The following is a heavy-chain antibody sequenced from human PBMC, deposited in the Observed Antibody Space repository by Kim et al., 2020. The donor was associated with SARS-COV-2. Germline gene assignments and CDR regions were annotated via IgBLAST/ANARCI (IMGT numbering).Heavy chain of an antibody. Sequence: ASVKVSCKTSGYAFTGYYLYWVRQAPGQGPEWVGWINPNSGDTNYAQKFQGRVTMTRDTSISTAYMELSGLRSDDTAVYYCAKRYYYDSSSSHNNPFDYWGQGTLVTVSS. J-gene: IGHJ4*02. CDR2: INPNSGDT. CDR3: AKRYYYDSSSSHNNPFDY. V-gene: IGHV1-2*02. CDR1: GYAFTGYY. D-gene: IGHD3-22*01.